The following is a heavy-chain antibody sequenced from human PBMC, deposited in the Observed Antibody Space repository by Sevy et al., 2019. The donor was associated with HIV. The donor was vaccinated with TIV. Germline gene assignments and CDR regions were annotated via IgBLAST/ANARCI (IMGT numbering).Heavy chain of an antibody. J-gene: IGHJ5*02. CDR1: GYTFTSYG. Sequence: ASVKVSCKASGYTFTSYGISWVRQAPGQGLEWMGWISAYNGNTNYAQKLQGRVTMTTDTSTSTANMELRSLRSDDTAVNYCAGEGETYYDILTGYSPYNWFDPWGQGTLVTVSS. V-gene: IGHV1-18*01. CDR3: AGEGETYYDILTGYSPYNWFDP. D-gene: IGHD3-9*01. CDR2: ISAYNGNT.